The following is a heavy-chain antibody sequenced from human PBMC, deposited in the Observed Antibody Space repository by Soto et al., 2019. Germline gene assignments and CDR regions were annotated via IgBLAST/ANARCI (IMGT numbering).Heavy chain of an antibody. CDR1: GFTFSGYW. D-gene: IGHD1-26*01. CDR2: IGEDGSEI. V-gene: IGHV3-7*01. J-gene: IGHJ4*02. Sequence: ESGGGLVQPGGSLRLSCAASGFTFSGYWMTWVRQAPGKGLEWVANIGEDGSEIYYVDSVKGRFTISRDNAKNSLYLQMNSLRAEDTAVYYCARGWAAQDYWGQGTLVTVSS. CDR3: ARGWAAQDY.